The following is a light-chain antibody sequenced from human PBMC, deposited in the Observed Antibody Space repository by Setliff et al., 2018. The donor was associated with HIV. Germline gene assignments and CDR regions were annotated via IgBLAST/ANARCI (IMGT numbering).Light chain of an antibody. J-gene: IGLJ1*01. CDR1: SSDVGGYDF. V-gene: IGLV2-14*03. Sequence: QAVVTQPASVSGSPGQSITISCIGTSSDVGGYDFVSWYQQRPGKAPKLIIFDVSERPSGVSHRFSGSKSGNTASLTISGLQTEDEADYFCASYRSPATYVFGIGTKVTVL. CDR2: DVS. CDR3: ASYRSPATYV.